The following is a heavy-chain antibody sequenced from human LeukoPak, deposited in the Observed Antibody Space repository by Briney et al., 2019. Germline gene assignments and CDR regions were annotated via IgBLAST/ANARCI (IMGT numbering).Heavy chain of an antibody. V-gene: IGHV3-7*01. Sequence: GGSLRLSCAASGFTFSSYWMSWVRQAPGKGLEWVANIKQDGSEKYYVDSVKGRFTISRDNAKNSLYLQMNSLRAEDTAVYYCARDSVWFGELEHYFDYWGQGTLVTVSS. CDR2: IKQDGSEK. D-gene: IGHD3-10*01. CDR1: GFTFSSYW. CDR3: ARDSVWFGELEHYFDY. J-gene: IGHJ4*02.